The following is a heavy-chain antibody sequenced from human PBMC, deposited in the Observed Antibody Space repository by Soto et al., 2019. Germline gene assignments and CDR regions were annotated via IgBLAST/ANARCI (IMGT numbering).Heavy chain of an antibody. CDR1: GGTFSSYA. J-gene: IGHJ6*02. D-gene: IGHD4-17*01. V-gene: IGHV1-69*13. CDR3: ARVDYGGNQTRPYYYYYGMDV. CDR2: IIPIFGTA. Sequence: GASVKVSCKASGGTFSSYAISWVRQAPGQGLEWMGGIIPIFGTANYAQKFQGRVTITADESTSTAYMELSSLRSEDTAVYYCARVDYGGNQTRPYYYYYGMDVWGQGTTVTVSS.